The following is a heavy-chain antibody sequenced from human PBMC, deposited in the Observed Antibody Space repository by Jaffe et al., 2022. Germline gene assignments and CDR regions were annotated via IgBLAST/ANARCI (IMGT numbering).Heavy chain of an antibody. CDR2: IGYDGSNK. V-gene: IGHV3-30*02. Sequence: QVQLVESGGGVVQPGGSLRLSCAASGFTFSSYGMHWVRQAPGKGLEWVAFIGYDGSNKYYADSVKGRFTISRDNSKNTLYLQMNGLRAEDSAVYYCAKDFVHSASESYPVDYWGQGTLVTVSS. J-gene: IGHJ4*02. CDR3: AKDFVHSASESYPVDY. CDR1: GFTFSSYG. D-gene: IGHD3-10*01.